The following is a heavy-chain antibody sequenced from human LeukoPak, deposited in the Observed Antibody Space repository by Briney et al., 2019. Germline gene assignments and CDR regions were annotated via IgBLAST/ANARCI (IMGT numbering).Heavy chain of an antibody. CDR1: GGSFSGYY. Sequence: SETLSLTCAVYGGSFSGYYWSWIRQPAGKGLEWIGRIYTSGSIAYNPSLKGRVSMSVDTSKNQFSLKLSSVTAADTAVYYCARDSGTTGEVKFDPWGQGTLVTVSS. V-gene: IGHV4-4*07. J-gene: IGHJ5*02. D-gene: IGHD3-10*01. CDR2: IYTSGSI. CDR3: ARDSGTTGEVKFDP.